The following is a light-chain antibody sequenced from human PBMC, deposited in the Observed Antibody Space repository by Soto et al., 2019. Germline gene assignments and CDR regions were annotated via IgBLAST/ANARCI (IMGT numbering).Light chain of an antibody. CDR3: QQRSNWLT. CDR1: QSVSSY. V-gene: IGKV3-11*01. CDR2: DAS. Sequence: EIVLTQSPATLSLSPGERATLSCRASQSVSSYLAWYQQKPGQAPRLLIYDASNWASGIPARFSGSGSGTDFPLTISRLEPEDFADYYCQQRSNWLTLGGGTKVEIK. J-gene: IGKJ4*01.